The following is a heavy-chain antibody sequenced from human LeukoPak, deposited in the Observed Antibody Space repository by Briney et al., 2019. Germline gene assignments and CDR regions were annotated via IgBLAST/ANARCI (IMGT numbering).Heavy chain of an antibody. CDR2: IKQDGSEK. Sequence: GGSLRLSCAASGFTFSTYWMSWVRQAPGKGLEWVANIKQDGSEKYYVDSLKGRFTISRDNAQNSLYLQMSSLRAEDTAVYYCARGTSSSPRGGLDYWGQGTLVTVSS. CDR3: ARGTSSSPRGGLDY. CDR1: GFTFSTYW. D-gene: IGHD6-13*01. J-gene: IGHJ4*02. V-gene: IGHV3-7*01.